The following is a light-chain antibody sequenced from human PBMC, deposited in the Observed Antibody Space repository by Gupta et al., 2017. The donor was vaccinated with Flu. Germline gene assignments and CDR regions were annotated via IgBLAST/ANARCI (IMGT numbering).Light chain of an antibody. V-gene: IGLV2-14*01. Sequence: QSALTQPASVSGSPGQSITISCSGTSSDVGGYKYVSWYQQHPGKAPKLLIYEVSSRPSGVSSRFSGSKSGNTASLTISGLQAEDAADYYCSSYTSRATWVFGGGTKLTVL. CDR2: EVS. CDR3: SSYTSRATWV. CDR1: SSDVGGYKY. J-gene: IGLJ3*02.